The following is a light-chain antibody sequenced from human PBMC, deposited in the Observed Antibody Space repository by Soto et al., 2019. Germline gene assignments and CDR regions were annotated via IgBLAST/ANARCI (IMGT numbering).Light chain of an antibody. CDR3: QQSYSTPRT. V-gene: IGKV1-39*01. J-gene: IGKJ1*01. CDR1: QSITNN. CDR2: RVS. Sequence: DIQMTQSPSSLSASVRERVTIACRASQSITNNLNWYQQKPGRAPKLLIYRVSSLQSGVPSRFSGSGSGTDFTLTISSLQPEDFATYYCQQSYSTPRTFGQGTKVDIK.